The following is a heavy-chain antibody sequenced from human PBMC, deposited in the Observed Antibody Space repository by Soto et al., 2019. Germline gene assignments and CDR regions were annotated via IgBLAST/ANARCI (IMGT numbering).Heavy chain of an antibody. Sequence: PGGSLRLSCAASGFTYNTYGMHWVRQAPGKGLEWVAAISSDGSDKYYGDSVRGRFTISRDNSENTLYLQMNSLRPEDTAVYYCARGRKVARQFFDFWGQGTLVTVSS. D-gene: IGHD6-6*01. V-gene: IGHV3-30-3*01. CDR3: ARGRKVARQFFDF. CDR1: GFTYNTYG. CDR2: ISSDGSDK. J-gene: IGHJ4*02.